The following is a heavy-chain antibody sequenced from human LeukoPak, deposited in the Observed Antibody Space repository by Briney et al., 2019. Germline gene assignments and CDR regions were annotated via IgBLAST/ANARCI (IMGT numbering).Heavy chain of an antibody. J-gene: IGHJ4*02. CDR2: INPNSGGT. V-gene: IGHV1-2*02. D-gene: IGHD2-21*02. CDR3: ARDLGPGGDEYYFDY. Sequence: GASVKVSCKASGYTFTGYYMHWVRQAPGQGLEWMGWINPNSGGTNHAQKFQGRVTMTRDTSISTAYMELSRLRSDDTAVYYCARDLGPGGDEYYFDYWGQGTLVTVSS. CDR1: GYTFTGYY.